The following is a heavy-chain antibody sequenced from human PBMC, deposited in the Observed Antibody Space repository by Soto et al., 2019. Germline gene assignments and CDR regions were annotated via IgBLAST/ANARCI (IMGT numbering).Heavy chain of an antibody. Sequence: ASVNVSCKASGDTFTVYYMHWVRQAPGQGFEWMGWINPNSGGTNYAQKFQGRVTMTRDTSISTAYMELSRLRSDDTAVYYCARLVDNYYDSSGYYSRDYGGQGTLVTVSS. V-gene: IGHV1-2*02. CDR1: GDTFTVYY. CDR2: INPNSGGT. D-gene: IGHD3-22*01. J-gene: IGHJ4*02. CDR3: ARLVDNYYDSSGYYSRDY.